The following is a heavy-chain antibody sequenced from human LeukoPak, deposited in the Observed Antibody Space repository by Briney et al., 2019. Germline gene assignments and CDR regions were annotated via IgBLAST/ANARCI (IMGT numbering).Heavy chain of an antibody. J-gene: IGHJ4*02. CDR3: AKDLLTMIVVVITGGASDY. CDR1: GFTFSSYG. D-gene: IGHD3-22*01. Sequence: GGSLRLSCAASGFTFSSYGMSWVRQAPGKGLEWVSAISGSGGSTYYADSVKGRFTISRDNSKNTLYLQMNSLRAEDTAVYYCAKDLLTMIVVVITGGASDYWGQGTLVTVSS. CDR2: ISGSGGST. V-gene: IGHV3-23*01.